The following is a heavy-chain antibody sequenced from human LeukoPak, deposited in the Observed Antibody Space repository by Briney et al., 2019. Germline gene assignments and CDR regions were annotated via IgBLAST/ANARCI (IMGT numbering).Heavy chain of an antibody. D-gene: IGHD6-13*01. J-gene: IGHJ3*02. V-gene: IGHV4-38-2*01. CDR1: GYSISSGYY. CDR3: ARRSSLLAFDI. Sequence: PSETLSLTCAVSGYSISSGYYWGWIRQPPGKGLEWIGSIYHSGSTYYNPSLKSRVTISVDTSKNQFSLKLSSVTAADTAVYYCARRSSLLAFDIRGQGTMVTVSS. CDR2: IYHSGST.